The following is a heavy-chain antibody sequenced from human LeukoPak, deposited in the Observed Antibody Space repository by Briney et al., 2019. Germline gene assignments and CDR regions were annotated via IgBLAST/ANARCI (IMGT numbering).Heavy chain of an antibody. CDR1: GFTFSSYA. CDR2: ISGSGGST. J-gene: IGHJ4*02. D-gene: IGHD6-6*01. Sequence: GGSLRLSCAGSGFTFSSYAMSWVRQAPGKGLEWVSAISGSGGSTYYVDSVKGRFTISRDNSKSTLYLQMNSLRAEDTAVYYCAKSIGSSSVGFDYWGQGTLVTVSS. CDR3: AKSIGSSSVGFDY. V-gene: IGHV3-23*01.